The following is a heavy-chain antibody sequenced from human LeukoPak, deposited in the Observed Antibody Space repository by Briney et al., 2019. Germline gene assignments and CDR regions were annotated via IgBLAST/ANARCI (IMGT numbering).Heavy chain of an antibody. CDR2: IIPIFGTA. V-gene: IGHV1-69*05. J-gene: IGHJ3*02. Sequence: ASVTVSCKASGYTFTSYGISWVRQAPGQGLEWMGGIIPIFGTANYAQKFQGRVTMTRDTSTSTVYMELSSLRSEDTAVYYCARGGGGDTVVVPAAMYAFGIWGQGTMVTVSS. CDR1: GYTFTSYG. CDR3: ARGGGGDTVVVPAAMYAFGI. D-gene: IGHD2-2*01.